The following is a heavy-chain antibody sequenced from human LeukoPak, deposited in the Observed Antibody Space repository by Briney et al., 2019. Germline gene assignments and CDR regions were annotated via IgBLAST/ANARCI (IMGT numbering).Heavy chain of an antibody. CDR2: IYPGDSDT. V-gene: IGHV5-51*01. D-gene: IGHD4-11*01. J-gene: IGHJ3*02. CDR3: ARLRRDYLKDAFYI. CDR1: GYSFTSYW. Sequence: GEPLKISCNGSGYSFTSYWIGWVGQVPGKGLEWMGIIYPGDSDTRYSPSFQGQVTISANKTLSTTYLQCSTLKASDTAMYSAARLRRDYLKDAFYIWGEGRMVTVSS.